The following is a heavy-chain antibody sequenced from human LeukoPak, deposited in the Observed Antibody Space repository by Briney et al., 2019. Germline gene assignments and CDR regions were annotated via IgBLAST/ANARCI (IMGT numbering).Heavy chain of an antibody. CDR2: IRYDGSNK. CDR3: ARNSYGFCSGGSCYAGYFDF. V-gene: IGHV3-30*02. CDR1: GFRFSDYW. Sequence: LPGGSLRLSCVGSGFRFSDYWMTWVRQAPGKGLEWVAFIRYDGSNKYYADSVKGRFTISRDNSKNTLYLQMNSLRAEDTAVYYCARNSYGFCSGGSCYAGYFDFWGLGTLVTVSS. J-gene: IGHJ4*02. D-gene: IGHD2-15*01.